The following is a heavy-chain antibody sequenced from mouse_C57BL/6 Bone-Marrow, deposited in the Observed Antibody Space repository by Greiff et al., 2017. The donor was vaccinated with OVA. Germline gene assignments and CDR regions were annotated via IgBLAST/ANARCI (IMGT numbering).Heavy chain of an antibody. CDR2: IDPSDSYT. V-gene: IGHV1-59*01. CDR1: GYTFTSYW. CDR3: ADGNYGPWYFDV. Sequence: QLQQPGAELVRPGTSVKLSCKASGYTFTSYWMHWVKQRPGQGLEWIGVIDPSDSYTNYNQKFKGKATLTVDTSSSTAYMQLSSLTSEDSAVYYCADGNYGPWYFDVWGTGTTVTVSS. J-gene: IGHJ1*03. D-gene: IGHD2-1*01.